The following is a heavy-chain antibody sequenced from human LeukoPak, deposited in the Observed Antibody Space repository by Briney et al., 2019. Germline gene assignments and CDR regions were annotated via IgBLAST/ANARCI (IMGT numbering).Heavy chain of an antibody. CDR2: ISAYNGNT. V-gene: IGHV1-18*01. Sequence: ASVKASCKASGYTFTSYGISWVRQAPGQGLEWMGWISAYNGNTNYAQKLQGRVTMTTDTSTSTAYMELRSLRSDDTAVYYCARDLGEMATAYFDYWGQGTLVTVSS. CDR3: ARDLGEMATAYFDY. CDR1: GYTFTSYG. J-gene: IGHJ4*02. D-gene: IGHD5-24*01.